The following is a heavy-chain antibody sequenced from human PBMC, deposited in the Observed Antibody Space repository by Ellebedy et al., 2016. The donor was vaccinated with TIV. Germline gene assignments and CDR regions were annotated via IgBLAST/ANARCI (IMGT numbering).Heavy chain of an antibody. Sequence: AASVKVTCKDSGYTFTTFDVIWVRQATGQGLEWMGWMNSDTGNTGYAHKFQVRITLTRNTSISTAYMELTSLRSEDTALYYCARVRRMNWFDPWGQGTLVTVSS. V-gene: IGHV1-8*01. CDR3: ARVRRMNWFDP. D-gene: IGHD1-1*01. CDR2: MNSDTGNT. J-gene: IGHJ5*02. CDR1: GYTFTTFD.